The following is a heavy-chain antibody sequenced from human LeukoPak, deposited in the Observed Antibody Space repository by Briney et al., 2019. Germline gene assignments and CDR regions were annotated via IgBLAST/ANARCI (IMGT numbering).Heavy chain of an antibody. CDR2: IGGSNGIT. D-gene: IGHD5-12*01. Sequence: GGSLRLSCAASRFTFNSYAMSWVRQAPGKGLEWVSVIGGSNGITFYVGSVKGRFTISRDNSKDTLYLQMNSLRAEDTAIYYCARNENSGWGYFDYWGQGTLVTVSS. CDR1: RFTFNSYA. J-gene: IGHJ4*02. CDR3: ARNENSGWGYFDY. V-gene: IGHV3-23*01.